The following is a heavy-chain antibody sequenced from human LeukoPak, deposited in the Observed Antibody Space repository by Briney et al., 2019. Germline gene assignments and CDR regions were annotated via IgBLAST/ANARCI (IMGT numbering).Heavy chain of an antibody. J-gene: IGHJ4*02. CDR2: IYPGDSDT. D-gene: IGHD3-22*01. V-gene: IGHV5-51*01. CDR1: GYSFTSYW. CDR3: AKLTGGGGYYPPPRL. Sequence: GESLKISCQGSGYSFTSYWIAWVRQMPGKGLEWMGIIYPGDSDTRYSPSFHGQVTISADKSISTAYLQWSSLKASDTAMYYCAKLTGGGGYYPPPRLWGRGTLVTVSS.